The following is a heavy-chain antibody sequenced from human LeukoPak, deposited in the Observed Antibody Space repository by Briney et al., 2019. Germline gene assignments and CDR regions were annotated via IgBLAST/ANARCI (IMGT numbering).Heavy chain of an antibody. D-gene: IGHD3-22*01. CDR2: IIPIFGTA. CDR1: GGTFSSYA. V-gene: IGHV1-69*13. CDR3: ARPIYYDSSGYYWDAFDI. J-gene: IGHJ3*02. Sequence: SVKVSCKASGGTFSSYAISWVRQAPGQELEWMGGIIPIFGTANYAQKFQGRVTITADESTSTAYMELSSLRSEDTAVYYCARPIYYDSSGYYWDAFDIWGQGTMVTVSS.